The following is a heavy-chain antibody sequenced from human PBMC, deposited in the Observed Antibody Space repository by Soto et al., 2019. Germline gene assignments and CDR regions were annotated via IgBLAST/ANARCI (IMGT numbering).Heavy chain of an antibody. Sequence: QVQLQESGPGLVKPSETLSLTCTVSGGSISSYYWSWIRQPPGKGLEWIGYIYYSGSTNYNPSLTSRVTRSVDTSKNQFSLTLSSVTAADTAVYYCARDQPYDYIWGSYRYRGWYFDLWGRGTLVTVSS. D-gene: IGHD3-16*02. CDR2: IYYSGST. J-gene: IGHJ2*01. V-gene: IGHV4-59*01. CDR3: ARDQPYDYIWGSYRYRGWYFDL. CDR1: GGSISSYY.